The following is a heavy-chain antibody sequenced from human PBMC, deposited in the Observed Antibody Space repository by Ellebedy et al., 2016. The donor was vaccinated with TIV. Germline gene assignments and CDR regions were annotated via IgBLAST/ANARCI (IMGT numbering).Heavy chain of an antibody. CDR3: ARDRGYNDY. CDR1: GFTFSSYA. J-gene: IGHJ4*02. CDR2: ISYDGSNK. Sequence: PGGSLRLSCAASGFTFSSYAMHWVRQAPGKGLEWVAVISYDGSNKYYADSVKGRFTISRDNSKNTLYLQMNSLRAEDTAVYYCARDRGYNDYWGQGTLVTVSS. D-gene: IGHD1-14*01. V-gene: IGHV3-30*01.